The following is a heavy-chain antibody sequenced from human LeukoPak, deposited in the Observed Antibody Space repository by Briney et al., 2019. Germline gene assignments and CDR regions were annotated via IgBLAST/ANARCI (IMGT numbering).Heavy chain of an antibody. CDR1: GGSISSSSYY. CDR2: IYYSGST. D-gene: IGHD2-8*02. Sequence: SETLSLTCTVSGGSISSSSYYWGWIRQPPGKGLEWIGSIYYSGSTNYNPSLKSRVTISVDTSKNQFSLKLSSVTAADTAVYYCARRGAFVVYARNPRRAFDIWGQGTMVTVSS. J-gene: IGHJ3*02. CDR3: ARRGAFVVYARNPRRAFDI. V-gene: IGHV4-39*07.